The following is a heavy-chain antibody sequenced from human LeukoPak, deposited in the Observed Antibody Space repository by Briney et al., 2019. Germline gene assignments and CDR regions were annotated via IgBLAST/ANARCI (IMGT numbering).Heavy chain of an antibody. J-gene: IGHJ4*02. V-gene: IGHV3-23*01. CDR3: AKAYETTGAMNPGDY. D-gene: IGHD1-1*01. CDR2: IIGRGGST. Sequence: GALDLSFAAPGFPFSSYAMRWVRRAPGKGLEGVPTIIGRGGSTYYADSVRGRFTISKDKSKIKLYLQMNSVRAEDTAVYDCAKAYETTGAMNPGDYWGQGTLVTVSS. CDR1: GFPFSSYA.